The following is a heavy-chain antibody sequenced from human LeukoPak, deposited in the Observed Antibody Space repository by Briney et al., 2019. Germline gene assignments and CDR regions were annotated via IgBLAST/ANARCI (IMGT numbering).Heavy chain of an antibody. CDR1: GFTFSSYA. D-gene: IGHD7-27*01. CDR3: AKTWGSKGRRDYYFNY. Sequence: PGGSLRLSCAASGFTFSSYAMSWVRQAPGKGLEWVSAISGSGGSTYYADSVKDRFTISRDNSKNTLYLQMNSLRAEDTAVYYCAKTWGSKGRRDYYFNYWGQGTLVTVSS. CDR2: ISGSGGST. J-gene: IGHJ4*02. V-gene: IGHV3-23*01.